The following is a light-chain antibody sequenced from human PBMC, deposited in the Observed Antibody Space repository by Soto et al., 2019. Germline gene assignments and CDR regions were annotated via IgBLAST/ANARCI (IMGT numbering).Light chain of an antibody. CDR3: QQYGSSPLT. CDR1: QSVSSSY. J-gene: IGKJ4*01. Sequence: EIVLTQSPGTLSLSPGERATLSCRASQSVSSSYLAWYQQKPGPAPRLLIYGASIRATGIPDRFSGSGSGTDFTLTISRLEPEDFAVYYCQQYGSSPLTFGGGTKVEIK. CDR2: GAS. V-gene: IGKV3-20*01.